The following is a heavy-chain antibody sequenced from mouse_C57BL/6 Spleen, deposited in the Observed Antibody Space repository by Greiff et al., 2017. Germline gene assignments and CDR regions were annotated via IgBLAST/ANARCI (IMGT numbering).Heavy chain of an antibody. Sequence: QVQLQQSGAELVKPGASVKISCKASGYAFSSYWMNWVKQRPGKGLEWIGQIYPGDGDTNYNGKFKGKATLTADKSSSTAYMQLSSLTSEDSAVYFCAIDYYYGSRGVYYFDYWGQGTTLTVSS. CDR1: GYAFSSYW. V-gene: IGHV1-80*01. J-gene: IGHJ2*01. CDR3: AIDYYYGSRGVYYFDY. D-gene: IGHD1-1*01. CDR2: IYPGDGDT.